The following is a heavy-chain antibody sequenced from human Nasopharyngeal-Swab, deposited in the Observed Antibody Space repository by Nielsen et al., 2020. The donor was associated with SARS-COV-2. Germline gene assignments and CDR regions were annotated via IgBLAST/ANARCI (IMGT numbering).Heavy chain of an antibody. CDR1: GFPLSPSGMC. D-gene: IGHD6-19*01. CDR2: IDWDDDK. Sequence: SGPTLVKPTQTLTLTCTFSGFPLSPSGMCVTWIRRPSGKALEWLARIDWDDDKYYSTSLKTRLTISKDTSKNQVVLTMTNMDPVDTATYYCARTERYSSGWYLNDYWGQGTLVTVSS. V-gene: IGHV2-70*11. CDR3: ARTERYSSGWYLNDY. J-gene: IGHJ4*02.